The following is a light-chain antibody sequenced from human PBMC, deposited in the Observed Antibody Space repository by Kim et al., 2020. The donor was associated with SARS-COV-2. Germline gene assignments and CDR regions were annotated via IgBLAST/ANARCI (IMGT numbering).Light chain of an antibody. CDR2: SNN. CDR3: AAWDDSLNGVV. J-gene: IGLJ2*01. Sequence: GQSVTISCSGSSSNIGSNTVNWYQQLPGMAPKLLIYSNNQRPSGVPDRFSGSKSGTSASLAISGLQSEDEADYYCAAWDDSLNGVVFGGGTQLTVL. CDR1: SSNIGSNT. V-gene: IGLV1-44*01.